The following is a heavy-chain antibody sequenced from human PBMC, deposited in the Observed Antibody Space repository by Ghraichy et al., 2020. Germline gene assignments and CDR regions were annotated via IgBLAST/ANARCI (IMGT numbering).Heavy chain of an antibody. Sequence: SETLSLTCTVSGGSISSSSYYWGWIRQPPGKGLEWIGSIYYSGSTYYNPSLKSRVTISVDTSKNQFSLKLSSVTAADTAVYYCAAYYYDSSGYYWGQGTLVTVSS. J-gene: IGHJ4*02. CDR2: IYYSGST. CDR1: GGSISSSSYY. V-gene: IGHV4-39*01. D-gene: IGHD3-22*01. CDR3: AAYYYDSSGYY.